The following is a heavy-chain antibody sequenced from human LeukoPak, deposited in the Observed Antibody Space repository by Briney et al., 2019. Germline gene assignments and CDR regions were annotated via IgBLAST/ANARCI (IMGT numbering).Heavy chain of an antibody. CDR1: GGTFSSYA. Sequence: SVKVSCKASGGTFSSYAISWVRQAPGQGLEWMGGIIPIFGTANYAQKFQGRVTITADESTSTAYMELSSLRSEDTAVYYCARVTLQGPQEDYYDSSGYSLGAFDIRGQGTMVTVSS. CDR3: ARVTLQGPQEDYYDSSGYSLGAFDI. J-gene: IGHJ3*02. CDR2: IIPIFGTA. V-gene: IGHV1-69*13. D-gene: IGHD3-22*01.